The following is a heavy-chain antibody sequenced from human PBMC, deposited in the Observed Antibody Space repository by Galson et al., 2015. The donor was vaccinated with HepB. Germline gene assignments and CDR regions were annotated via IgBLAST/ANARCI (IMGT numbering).Heavy chain of an antibody. CDR2: MIPLLGTP. V-gene: IGHV1-69*13. D-gene: IGHD6-19*01. CDR3: ARSTSGWPND. CDR1: GGSFNINA. Sequence: SVKVSCKASGGSFNINAISWVRQAPGQGLEWMGGMIPLLGTPNYAQRFQGRVTITADASTSTAYMELSSLRSEDTAVYYCARSTSGWPNDWGQGTLVTVSS. J-gene: IGHJ4*02.